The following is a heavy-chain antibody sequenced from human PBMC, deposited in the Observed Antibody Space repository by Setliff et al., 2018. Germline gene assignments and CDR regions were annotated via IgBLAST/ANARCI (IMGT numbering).Heavy chain of an antibody. D-gene: IGHD1-1*01. CDR3: VTGRRGRGAPIYEY. CDR1: GFTFSKYW. J-gene: IGHJ4*02. CDR2: SSSTGRYT. V-gene: IGHV3-21*01. Sequence: GGSLSLSCGGYGFTFSKYWMYWVRQVPGKGLEWVSSSSSTGRYTFYADFAEGRLTISRDNAKKSLYLHMNSLRVEDTAVYYCVTGRRGRGAPIYEYWGLGTLVTVSS.